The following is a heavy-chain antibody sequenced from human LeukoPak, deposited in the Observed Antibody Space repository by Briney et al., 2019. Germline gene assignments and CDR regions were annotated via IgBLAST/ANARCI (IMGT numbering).Heavy chain of an antibody. Sequence: GGSLRLSCAASGFTVSSNYMSWVRQAPGKGLEWVSVIYSGGSTYYADSVKGRFTISRDNSKNTLYLQMNSLRAEDTAAYYCARTHSGWYLGWREGAFDIWGQGTMVTVSS. CDR1: GFTVSSNY. V-gene: IGHV3-66*01. CDR2: IYSGGST. D-gene: IGHD6-19*01. J-gene: IGHJ3*02. CDR3: ARTHSGWYLGWREGAFDI.